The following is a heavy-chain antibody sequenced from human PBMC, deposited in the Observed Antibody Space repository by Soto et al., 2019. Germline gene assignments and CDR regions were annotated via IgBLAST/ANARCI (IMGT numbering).Heavy chain of an antibody. J-gene: IGHJ6*02. CDR1: GGTFSSYA. Sequence: ASVKVSCKASGGTFSSYAISWVRQAPGQGLEWMGGIIPIFGTANYAQRFQGRVTITADESTSTAYMELSSLRSEDTAVYYCARAPVFVPPFGMDVWGQGTTVTVSS. D-gene: IGHD6-6*01. CDR3: ARAPVFVPPFGMDV. V-gene: IGHV1-69*13. CDR2: IIPIFGTA.